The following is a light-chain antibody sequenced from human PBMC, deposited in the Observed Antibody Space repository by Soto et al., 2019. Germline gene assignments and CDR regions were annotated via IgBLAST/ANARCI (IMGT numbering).Light chain of an antibody. CDR3: QQYDSSPMT. CDR2: RTS. Sequence: EIVWTQSPGTLSLSPGERATLSCRASQSVSSSYLAWYQQKPGQAPRLLIYRTSNRATGIPDRFSGSGSGTDFTLTIRRLEPEDFALYGCQQYDSSPMTFGQGTKVEIK. V-gene: IGKV3-20*01. J-gene: IGKJ1*01. CDR1: QSVSSSY.